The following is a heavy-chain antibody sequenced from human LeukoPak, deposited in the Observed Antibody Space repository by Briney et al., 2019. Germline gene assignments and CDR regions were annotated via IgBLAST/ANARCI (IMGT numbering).Heavy chain of an antibody. CDR2: IGTAGDT. D-gene: IGHD1-1*01. CDR3: ARVAKERVGGVYYFDY. J-gene: IGHJ4*02. Sequence: GGSLRLSCAASGFTFSDYDMHWVRHATGKGLEWVSAIGTAGDTYYTGSVEGRFTISRENAKNSLYLQMNSLRAGDTAVYYCARVAKERVGGVYYFDYWGQGTLVTVSS. CDR1: GFTFSDYD. V-gene: IGHV3-13*01.